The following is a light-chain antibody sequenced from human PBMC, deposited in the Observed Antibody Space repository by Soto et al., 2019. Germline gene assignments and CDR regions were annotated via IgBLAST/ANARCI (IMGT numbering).Light chain of an antibody. J-gene: IGLJ3*02. CDR1: SSNIGAGYD. Sequence: QSVLTQPPSVSGAPGQRVTISCTGSSSNIGAGYDVHWYQQFPGTTPKFLIYGNSNRPSGVPDRFSGSKSGTSASLAINGLQAEDEAHYYCQSYDNSLSGSWVFGGGTKLTVL. CDR2: GNS. CDR3: QSYDNSLSGSWV. V-gene: IGLV1-40*01.